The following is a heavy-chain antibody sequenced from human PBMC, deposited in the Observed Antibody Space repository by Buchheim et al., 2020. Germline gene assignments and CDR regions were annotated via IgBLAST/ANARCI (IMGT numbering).Heavy chain of an antibody. V-gene: IGHV3-30*04. CDR2: IAFDGSDK. CDR1: GFTFRSYA. J-gene: IGHJ4*02. Sequence: QVQLVESGGGVVQPGRSLRLSCAASGFTFRSYAMHWVRQAPGKGLEWVTHIAFDGSDKYYADSVKGRFTVSRDNSKNTLYLEMNSLRAEDTALYYCARDFNTLIDHWGQETLGTVSS. D-gene: IGHD2-2*02. CDR3: ARDFNTLIDH.